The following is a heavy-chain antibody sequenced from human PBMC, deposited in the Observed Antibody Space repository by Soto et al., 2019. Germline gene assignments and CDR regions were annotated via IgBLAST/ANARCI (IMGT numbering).Heavy chain of an antibody. CDR3: AIVQYGDYPNGAFAI. CDR2: INWNGGST. CDR1: GFTFDDYG. Sequence: EVQLVESGGGVVRPGGSLRLSCAASGFTFDDYGMSWVRQAPGTGLEWVSGINWNGGSTGYADSVKGRFTIARDNAKNALYLQMNSLRAEDTALYHCAIVQYGDYPNGAFAIWGQGTMVTVCS. V-gene: IGHV3-20*01. D-gene: IGHD4-17*01. J-gene: IGHJ3*02.